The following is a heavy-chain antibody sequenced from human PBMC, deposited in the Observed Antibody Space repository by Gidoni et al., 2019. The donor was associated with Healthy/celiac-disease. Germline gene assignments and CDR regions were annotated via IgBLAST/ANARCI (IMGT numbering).Heavy chain of an antibody. CDR3: AREQTTVVAGFDY. CDR1: GFPFSSYA. CDR2: ISYDGSNK. Sequence: QVQLVESGGGVVQPGRSLRLSCAASGFPFSSYAMHWVRQAPGKGLEWVAVISYDGSNKYYADSVKGRFTISRDNSKNTLYLQMNSLRAEDTAVYYCAREQTTVVAGFDYWGQGTLVTVSS. J-gene: IGHJ4*02. D-gene: IGHD2-15*01. V-gene: IGHV3-30-3*01.